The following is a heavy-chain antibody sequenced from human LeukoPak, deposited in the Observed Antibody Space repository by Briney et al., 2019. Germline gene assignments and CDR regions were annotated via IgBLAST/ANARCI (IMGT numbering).Heavy chain of an antibody. J-gene: IGHJ4*02. CDR1: GFTFSGFY. CDR2: IGSSSTYT. V-gene: IGHV3-11*05. Sequence: GGSLRLSCAASGFTFSGFYMSWIRQAPGKGLEWVSCIGSSSTYTNYADSVKGRFTISRDNAKNSLYLQMDGLRAEDTAVYYCARDRGAVAAWWFDYWGQGTMV. CDR3: ARDRGAVAAWWFDY. D-gene: IGHD6-19*01.